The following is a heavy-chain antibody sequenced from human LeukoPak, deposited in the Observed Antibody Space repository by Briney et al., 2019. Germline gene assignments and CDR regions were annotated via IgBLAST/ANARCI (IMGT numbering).Heavy chain of an antibody. CDR3: ARDDDCSGGSCYSDY. CDR1: GGTFSSYA. V-gene: IGHV1-69*06. D-gene: IGHD2-15*01. Sequence: SVKLTCKAAGGTFSSYAISWVRQPPGQGLEWMGSIIPIFGTANSAQKFQGRVPITAEKSTSTAYMELSTLRSEDTAVYYCARDDDCSGGSCYSDYWGQGTLVTVSS. CDR2: IIPIFGTA. J-gene: IGHJ4*02.